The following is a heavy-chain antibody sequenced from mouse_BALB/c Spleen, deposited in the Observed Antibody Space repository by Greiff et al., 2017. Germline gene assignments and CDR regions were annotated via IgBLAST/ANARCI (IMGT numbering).Heavy chain of an antibody. CDR2: ISYSGST. Sequence: VQLKESGPGLVKPSQSLSLTCTVTGYSITSDYAWNWIRQFPGNKLEWMGYISYSGSTSYNPSLKSRISITRDTSKNQFFLQLNSVTTEDTATYYCARSWDYDVGAMDYWGQGTSVTVSS. V-gene: IGHV3-2*02. CDR1: GYSITSDYA. J-gene: IGHJ4*01. CDR3: ARSWDYDVGAMDY. D-gene: IGHD2-4*01.